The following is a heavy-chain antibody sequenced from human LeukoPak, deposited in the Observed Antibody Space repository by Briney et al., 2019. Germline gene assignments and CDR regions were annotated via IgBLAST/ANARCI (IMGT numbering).Heavy chain of an antibody. Sequence: GGSLRLSCAASGFTFSSYGMHWVRQAPGKGLEWVAVISYDGSNKYYADSVKGRFTISRDNSKNTLCLQMNSLRAEDTAVYYCATWVSLDYWGQGTLVTVSS. CDR2: ISYDGSNK. J-gene: IGHJ4*02. CDR3: ATWVSLDY. D-gene: IGHD3-16*01. V-gene: IGHV3-30*03. CDR1: GFTFSSYG.